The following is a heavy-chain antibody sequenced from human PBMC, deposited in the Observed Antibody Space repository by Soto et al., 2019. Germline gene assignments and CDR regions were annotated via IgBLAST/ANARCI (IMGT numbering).Heavy chain of an antibody. V-gene: IGHV4-59*01. CDR3: ARVGGSTVTYSYFYYMDG. CDR1: GGSISNYS. Sequence: SETLSLTCTVSGGSISNYSWGWIRQPPGKGLEWIGYIYDSGSTNYNPPLKSRVTILVDTSKSQLSLKLSSVTAADTAVYYCARVGGSTVTYSYFYYMDGWGKGTTVTV. J-gene: IGHJ6*03. CDR2: IYDSGST. D-gene: IGHD4-17*01.